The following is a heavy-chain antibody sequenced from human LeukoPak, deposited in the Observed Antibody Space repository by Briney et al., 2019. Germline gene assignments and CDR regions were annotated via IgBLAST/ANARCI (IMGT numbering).Heavy chain of an antibody. CDR2: INPNSGGT. J-gene: IGHJ4*02. V-gene: IGHV1-2*04. Sequence: ASVTVSCKASGYTFTGYYMHWVRQAPGQGLEWMGWINPNSGGTNYAQKFQGWVTMTRDTSISTAYMELSRLRSDDTAVYYCARDHGGYGPLFDYWGQGTLVTVSS. D-gene: IGHD5-12*01. CDR1: GYTFTGYY. CDR3: ARDHGGYGPLFDY.